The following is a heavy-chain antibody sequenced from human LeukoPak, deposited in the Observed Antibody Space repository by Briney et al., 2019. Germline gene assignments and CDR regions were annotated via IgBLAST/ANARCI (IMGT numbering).Heavy chain of an antibody. CDR1: SGSISSYY. CDR2: IYYSGST. V-gene: IGHV4-59*01. J-gene: IGHJ4*02. Sequence: PSETLSLTCTVSSGSISSYYWSWIRQPPGKGLEWIGYIYYSGSTNYNPSLKSRVTISVDTSKNQFSLKLSSVTAADTAVYYCARGNKSGSYPSWGQGTLVTDSS. CDR3: ARGNKSGSYPS. D-gene: IGHD1-26*01.